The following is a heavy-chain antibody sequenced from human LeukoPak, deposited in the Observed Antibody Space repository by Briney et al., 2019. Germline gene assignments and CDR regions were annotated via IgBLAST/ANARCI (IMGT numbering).Heavy chain of an antibody. J-gene: IGHJ4*02. CDR1: GGSISSSSYY. CDR2: IYYSGST. Sequence: SETLSLTCTVSGGSISSSSYYWGWIRQPPGKGLEWIGSIYYSGSTYYNPSLKSRVTISVDTSKNQFSLKLSSVTAADTAVYYCARLTPRYSSSWYAGGIDYWGQGTLVTVSS. CDR3: ARLTPRYSSSWYAGGIDY. V-gene: IGHV4-39*01. D-gene: IGHD6-13*01.